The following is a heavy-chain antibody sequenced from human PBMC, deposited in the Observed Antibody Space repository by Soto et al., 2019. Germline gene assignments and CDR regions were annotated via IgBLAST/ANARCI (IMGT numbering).Heavy chain of an antibody. V-gene: IGHV4-34*01. Sequence: KTSETLSLTCAVYGGFLSESYWTWIRQPPGKGLEWIGEINHVGGTNYNPSLKSRVTMSVDTSQNQFSLMLISVTAADTAMYFCVRIRYQLPSSVLRLVPWGQGTPLTVST. CDR1: GGFLSESY. CDR2: INHVGGT. D-gene: IGHD2-15*01. CDR3: VRIRYQLPSSVLRLVP. J-gene: IGHJ5*02.